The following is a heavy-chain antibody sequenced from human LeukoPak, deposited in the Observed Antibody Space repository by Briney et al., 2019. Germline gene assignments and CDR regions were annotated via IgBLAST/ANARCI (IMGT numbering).Heavy chain of an antibody. CDR1: GGSISSGSYY. V-gene: IGHV4-61*02. D-gene: IGHD6-13*01. CDR3: ARDLRQQLGQYYYYYYMDV. CDR2: IYTSGST. Sequence: SETLSLTCTVSGGSISSGSYYWSWIRQPAGNGLEWIGRIYTSGSTNYNPSLKSRVTISVDTSKNQFSLKLSSVTAADTAVYYCARDLRQQLGQYYYYYYMDVWGKGTTVPVSS. J-gene: IGHJ6*03.